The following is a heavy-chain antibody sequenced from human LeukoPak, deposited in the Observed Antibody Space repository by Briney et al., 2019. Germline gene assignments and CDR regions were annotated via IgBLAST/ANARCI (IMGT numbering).Heavy chain of an antibody. V-gene: IGHV3-30-3*01. D-gene: IGHD3-22*01. CDR1: GFTFSSYA. CDR3: ARDGVIVGDY. J-gene: IGHJ4*02. CDR2: ISYNGSNK. Sequence: PGGSLRLSCAASGFTFSSYAMHWVRQAPGKGLEWVAVISYNGSNKYYADSVKGRFTISRDNSKNTLYLQMNSLRAEDTAVYYCARDGVIVGDYWGQGTLVTVSS.